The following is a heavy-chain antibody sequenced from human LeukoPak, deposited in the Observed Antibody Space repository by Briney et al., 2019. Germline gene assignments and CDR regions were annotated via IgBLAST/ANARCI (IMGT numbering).Heavy chain of an antibody. D-gene: IGHD6-19*01. J-gene: IGHJ6*03. V-gene: IGHV1-24*01. Sequence: ASVKVSCKVPGYMLTEVSIHWVRQAPGKGLEGMGSFDPDDGETIYAQKFQGRLSMTEDTSAATAYMELRSLRSDDTAVYYCARGISMGGSGWYIYYYMDVWGKGTTVTVSS. CDR1: GYMLTEVS. CDR3: ARGISMGGSGWYIYYYMDV. CDR2: FDPDDGET.